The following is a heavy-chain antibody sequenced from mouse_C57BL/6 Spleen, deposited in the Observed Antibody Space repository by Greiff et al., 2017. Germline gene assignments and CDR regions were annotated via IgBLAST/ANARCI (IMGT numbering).Heavy chain of an antibody. CDR1: GFNIKDDY. V-gene: IGHV14-4*01. D-gene: IGHD2-1*01. Sequence: EVQLQESGAELVRPGASVKLSCTASGFNIKDDYMHWVKQRPEQGLEWIGWIDPENGDTEYASKFQGKATITAVTSSNTAYLQLSSLTSEDTAVYYFTAGDYGNPFDYWGQGTTLTVSS. CDR3: TAGDYGNPFDY. CDR2: IDPENGDT. J-gene: IGHJ2*01.